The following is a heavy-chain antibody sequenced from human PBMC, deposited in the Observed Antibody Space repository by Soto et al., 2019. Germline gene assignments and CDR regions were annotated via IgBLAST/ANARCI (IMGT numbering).Heavy chain of an antibody. V-gene: IGHV4-30-4*01. J-gene: IGHJ4*02. D-gene: IGHD7-27*01. Sequence: QVQLQESGPGLVKPSETLSLTCTVSGGSISNVNDCWSWIRQSPDKGLEWIGHIYDGGSTYNNPSRKRXXTXSXXTSKNQFSLKLSSVSVADTAVYYCARGPSGDKVDYRGQGILVTVSS. CDR1: GGSISNVNDC. CDR2: IYDGGST. CDR3: ARGPSGDKVDY.